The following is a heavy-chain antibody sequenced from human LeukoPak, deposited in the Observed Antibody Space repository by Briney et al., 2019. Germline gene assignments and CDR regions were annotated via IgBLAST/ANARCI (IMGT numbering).Heavy chain of an antibody. CDR2: INPSGGST. J-gene: IGHJ6*02. CDR3: ARDKVPYGSGSQLVYYYGMDV. V-gene: IGHV1-46*01. Sequence: ASVTVSCTASGYTFTSYYMHWVRQAPGQGLEWMGIINPSGGSTSYAQKFQGRVTMTRDTSTSTVYMELSSLRSEDTAVYYCARDKVPYGSGSQLVYYYGMDVWGQGTTVTVSS. CDR1: GYTFTSYY. D-gene: IGHD3-10*01.